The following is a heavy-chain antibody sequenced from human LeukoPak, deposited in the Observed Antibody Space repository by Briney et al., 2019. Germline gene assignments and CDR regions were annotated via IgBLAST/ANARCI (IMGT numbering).Heavy chain of an antibody. CDR1: GFTFSDHY. CDR3: ARHRGISTRDFEY. Sequence: PGGSLRLSCAASGFTFSDHYMDWVRQAPGKGLEWVSSITRSSSYIYYADSVKGRFTISRDNAKNSLYLQMNSLRAEDTAVYYCARHRGISTRDFEYWGQGTLVTVSS. CDR2: ITRSSSYI. D-gene: IGHD3-16*01. J-gene: IGHJ4*02. V-gene: IGHV3-21*04.